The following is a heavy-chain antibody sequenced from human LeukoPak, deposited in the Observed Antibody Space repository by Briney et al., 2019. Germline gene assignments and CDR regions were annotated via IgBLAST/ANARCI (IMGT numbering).Heavy chain of an antibody. V-gene: IGHV5-51*01. J-gene: IGHJ4*02. CDR2: IYPGDSDT. CDR3: ARRWVIAVADPFDY. D-gene: IGHD6-19*01. Sequence: GESLHISSQGPGYSSTSYWIGWVRQMPGKGLDWMGTIYPGDSDTRYSPSFQGQVTISADQSISTAYLQWSRLKASDTAMYYCARRWVIAVADPFDYWGQGTLVTVSS. CDR1: GYSSTSYW.